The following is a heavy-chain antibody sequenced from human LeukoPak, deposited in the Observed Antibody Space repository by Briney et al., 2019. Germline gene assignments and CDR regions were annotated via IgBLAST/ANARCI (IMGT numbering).Heavy chain of an antibody. J-gene: IGHJ4*02. CDR2: IYHSGST. CDR1: GGSISSSNW. D-gene: IGHD6-13*01. V-gene: IGHV4-4*02. CDR3: ARDGTQEAGPFDC. Sequence: SGTLSLTCAVSGGSISSSNWWSWVRQPPRKGLEWIGEIYHSGSTNYNPSLKSRVTISVDKSKNQFSLKLSSVTGADTAVYYCARDGTQEAGPFDCWGQGTLVTVSS.